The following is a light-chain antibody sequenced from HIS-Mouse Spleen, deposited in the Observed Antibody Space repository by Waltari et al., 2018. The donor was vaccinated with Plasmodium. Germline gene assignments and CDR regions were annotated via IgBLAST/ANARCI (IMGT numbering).Light chain of an antibody. V-gene: IGLV2-23*01. CDR2: EGS. Sequence: QSALTQPASVSGSPGQSITISRTGTSSHVGRYNLVSWYQQHPGKAPKLMIYEGSKRPSGVSNRFSGSKSGNTASLTISGLQAEDEADYYCCSYAGSRMVFGGGTKLTVL. J-gene: IGLJ2*01. CDR1: SSHVGRYNL. CDR3: CSYAGSRMV.